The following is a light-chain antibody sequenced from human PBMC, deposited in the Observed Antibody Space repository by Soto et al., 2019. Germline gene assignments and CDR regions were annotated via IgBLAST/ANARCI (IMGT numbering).Light chain of an antibody. V-gene: IGKV3-11*01. Sequence: EIVLTQSPATLSLSPGERATLSCRASQSVGYHLAWYQQKPGQAPRLLIYDASNRATGIPARFSGSGSGTAFTLAISSLEPEDFAVYYCQQRSNWPPVTFGGGTKVEIK. CDR1: QSVGYH. J-gene: IGKJ4*01. CDR3: QQRSNWPPVT. CDR2: DAS.